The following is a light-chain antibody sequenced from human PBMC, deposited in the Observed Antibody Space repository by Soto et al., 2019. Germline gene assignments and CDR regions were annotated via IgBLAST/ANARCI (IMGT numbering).Light chain of an antibody. Sequence: EIGLTQSPATLSLSPGERVTLSCRASQSFSSYLAWYQQKPGQAPRLLIYDASKRATGIPARFSGRGSGTEFHLTISSLEPEDFAVYYCQQRSNWPPVITFGQGTRLEIK. V-gene: IGKV3-11*01. CDR2: DAS. CDR1: QSFSSY. J-gene: IGKJ5*01. CDR3: QQRSNWPPVIT.